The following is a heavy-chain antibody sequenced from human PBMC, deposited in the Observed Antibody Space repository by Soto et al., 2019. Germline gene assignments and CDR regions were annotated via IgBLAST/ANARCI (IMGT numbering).Heavy chain of an antibody. Sequence: VQLVESGGALVQPGRSLRLSCAASGFNLDDFTMHWVRQAPGKGLEWVSSVGWNGGKIVYADSVKGRFTVSRDNTKNCLYLEMHSLRPEDTAIYYCAKDRAVIVPSSTSYFHYYGMDVWGQGTTVTVS. J-gene: IGHJ6*02. CDR1: GFNLDDFT. CDR3: AKDRAVIVPSSTSYFHYYGMDV. CDR2: VGWNGGKI. D-gene: IGHD3-22*01. V-gene: IGHV3-9*01.